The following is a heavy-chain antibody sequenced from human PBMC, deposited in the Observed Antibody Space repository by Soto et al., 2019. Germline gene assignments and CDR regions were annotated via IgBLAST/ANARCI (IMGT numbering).Heavy chain of an antibody. Sequence: EVQLLESGGGLLQTGGSLRLAWVASGCTFSRYAMTLVRQAPGKGLEWVSIISGSGDSTYFADSVRGRFTISRDNFKNTLYLQMNILSTEDTAVYYGAKVETWTDLDYWGQGTLVIVYS. V-gene: IGHV3-23*01. CDR3: AKVETWTDLDY. CDR2: ISGSGDST. CDR1: GCTFSRYA. J-gene: IGHJ4*02. D-gene: IGHD5-12*01.